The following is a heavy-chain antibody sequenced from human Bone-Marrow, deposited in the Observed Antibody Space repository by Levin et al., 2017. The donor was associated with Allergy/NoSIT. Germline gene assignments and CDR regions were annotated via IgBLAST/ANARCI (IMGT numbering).Heavy chain of an antibody. CDR1: GFTFSTYT. J-gene: IGHJ4*02. D-gene: IGHD1-7*01. V-gene: IGHV3-23*01. Sequence: GGSLRLSCAASGFTFSTYTMSWVRQAPGKGLKWVSSIGDTTYYADSVKGRFTISRDNSKNTLYLQMNGLRAEDTAVYYCAKKRGGTYPFDYWGQGTLVTVSS. CDR3: AKKRGGTYPFDY. CDR2: IGDTT.